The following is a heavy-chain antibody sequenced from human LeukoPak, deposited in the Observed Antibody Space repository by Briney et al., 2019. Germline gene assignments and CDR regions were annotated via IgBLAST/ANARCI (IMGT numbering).Heavy chain of an antibody. V-gene: IGHV3-74*01. CDR3: AKDGVPTMVRGVNHRLDY. CDR2: INSDGSST. J-gene: IGHJ4*02. Sequence: PGGSLRLSCAASGFTFSSYWMHWVRQAPGKGLVWVSRINSDGSSTSYADSVKGRFTISRDNSKNTLYLQMNSLRAEDTAVYYCAKDGVPTMVRGVNHRLDYWGQGTLVTVSS. D-gene: IGHD3-10*01. CDR1: GFTFSSYW.